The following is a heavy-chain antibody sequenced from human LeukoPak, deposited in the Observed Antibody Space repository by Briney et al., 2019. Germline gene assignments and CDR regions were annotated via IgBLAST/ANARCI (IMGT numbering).Heavy chain of an antibody. D-gene: IGHD6-19*01. CDR1: GYTFTTYG. Sequence: GASVKVSCKASGYTFTTYGVSWVRQAPGQGLEWMGGIIPIFGTANYAQKFQGRVTITADESTSTAYMELSSLRSEDTAVYYCARDSAQQWLPSYWGQGTLVTVSS. V-gene: IGHV1-69*13. J-gene: IGHJ4*02. CDR3: ARDSAQQWLPSY. CDR2: IIPIFGTA.